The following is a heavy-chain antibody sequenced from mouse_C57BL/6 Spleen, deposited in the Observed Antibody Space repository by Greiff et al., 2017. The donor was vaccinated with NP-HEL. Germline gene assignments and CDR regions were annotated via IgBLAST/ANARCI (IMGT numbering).Heavy chain of an antibody. CDR3: ALRGDYGGGAYYYAMDY. J-gene: IGHJ4*01. D-gene: IGHD2-4*01. CDR1: GYSFTDYN. V-gene: IGHV1-39*01. Sequence: VQLKQSGPELVKPGASVKISCKASGYSFTDYNMNWVKQSNGKSLEWIGVINPNYGTTSYNQKFKGKATLTVDQSSSTAYMQLNSLTSEASAVYYCALRGDYGGGAYYYAMDYWGQGTSVTVSS. CDR2: INPNYGTT.